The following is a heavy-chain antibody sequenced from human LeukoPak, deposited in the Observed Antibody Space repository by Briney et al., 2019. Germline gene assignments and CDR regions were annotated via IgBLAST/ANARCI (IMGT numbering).Heavy chain of an antibody. CDR2: ISAYNGNT. V-gene: IGHV1-18*01. J-gene: IGHJ4*02. Sequence: ASVKVSCKASGYTFASYGISWLRQAPGQGLEWMGWISAYNGNTNYAQKLQGRVTMTTDTSTSTAYMELRSLRSDDTAVYYCARDRAVAGTGILGDYWGQGTLVTVSS. D-gene: IGHD6-19*01. CDR1: GYTFASYG. CDR3: ARDRAVAGTGILGDY.